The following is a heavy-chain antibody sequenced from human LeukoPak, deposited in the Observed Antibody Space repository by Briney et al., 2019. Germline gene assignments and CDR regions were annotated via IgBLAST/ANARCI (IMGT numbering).Heavy chain of an antibody. CDR1: GGSISSSSYY. Sequence: SETLSLTCTVSGGSISSSSYYWGWIRQPPGKGLEWIGSIYYSGSTYYNPSLKSRVTISVDTSKNQFSLKLSSVTAADTAVYYCARDSKQWLVRGAFDIWGQGTMVTVSS. CDR2: IYYSGST. CDR3: ARDSKQWLVRGAFDI. J-gene: IGHJ3*02. V-gene: IGHV4-39*07. D-gene: IGHD6-19*01.